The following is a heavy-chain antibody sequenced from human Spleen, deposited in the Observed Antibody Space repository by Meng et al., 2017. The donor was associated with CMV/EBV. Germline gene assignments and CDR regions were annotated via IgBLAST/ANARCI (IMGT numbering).Heavy chain of an antibody. J-gene: IGHJ5*02. Sequence: GESLKISCAASGFTVSSNYMSWVRQAPGKGLEWVSVIYSGGSTYYADSVKGRFTISRDNDKNSLYLQMNSLRVEDTAVYYCARVFLYGPFDPWGQGTLVTVSS. CDR3: ARVFLYGPFDP. D-gene: IGHD3-10*02. V-gene: IGHV3-53*01. CDR1: GFTVSSNY. CDR2: IYSGGST.